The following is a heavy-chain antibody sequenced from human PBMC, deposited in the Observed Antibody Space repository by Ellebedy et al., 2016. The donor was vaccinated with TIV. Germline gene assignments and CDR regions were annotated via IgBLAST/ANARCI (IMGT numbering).Heavy chain of an antibody. CDR1: GGSISSYY. Sequence: SETLSLTCTVSGGSISSYYWNWIRQPPGKGLEWIGYVYYSGITNYNPSLKSRVTLSVDTSKHQFSLRLSSVTAADTAIYYCAGVRDGSRPFDYWGQGTLVTVSS. D-gene: IGHD6-13*01. V-gene: IGHV4-59*01. CDR3: AGVRDGSRPFDY. CDR2: VYYSGIT. J-gene: IGHJ4*02.